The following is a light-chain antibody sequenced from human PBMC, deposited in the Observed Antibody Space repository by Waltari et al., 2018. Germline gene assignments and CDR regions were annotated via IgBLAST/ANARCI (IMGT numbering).Light chain of an antibody. Sequence: QSVLTQPPSASGTPGQRVTISCSGSSSNIGNNYVFWYQQLPGMAPKLLIYRINRRASGVPNRIAGSKSGTSASLAISGLRAEDEADDYCTAWDDSLSGWVLGGGTKVTVL. CDR2: RIN. CDR3: TAWDDSLSGWV. V-gene: IGLV1-47*01. CDR1: SSNIGNNY. J-gene: IGLJ3*02.